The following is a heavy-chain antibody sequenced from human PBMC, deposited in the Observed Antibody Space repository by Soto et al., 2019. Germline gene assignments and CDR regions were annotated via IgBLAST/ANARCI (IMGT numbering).Heavy chain of an antibody. D-gene: IGHD3-22*01. CDR3: ALRSMAVVPEY. V-gene: IGHV4-59*01. CDR2: LYYGRSA. Sequence: QVQLQESGPGLVKPSETLSLTCAVSGDSISSYYCMWIRQPPGKGLESIGYLYYGRSANYNPSPKSRVTLSVDTSTNQCSLTLCSMTAADTAVYYCALRSMAVVPEYWGQGTLVTVSS. J-gene: IGHJ4*02. CDR1: GDSISSYY.